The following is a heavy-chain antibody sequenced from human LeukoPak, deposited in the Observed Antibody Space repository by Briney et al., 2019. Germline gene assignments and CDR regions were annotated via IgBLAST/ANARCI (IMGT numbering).Heavy chain of an antibody. Sequence: GGSLRLSCAASGFTFSSYSMNWVRQAPGKGLEWVSSISSSSSYIYYADSVKGRFTISRDNAKNSLYLQMNSLRAEDTAVYYCARDGYSSGWYDYGGQGTLVTASS. D-gene: IGHD6-19*01. J-gene: IGHJ4*02. CDR2: ISSSSSYI. CDR3: ARDGYSSGWYDY. V-gene: IGHV3-21*01. CDR1: GFTFSSYS.